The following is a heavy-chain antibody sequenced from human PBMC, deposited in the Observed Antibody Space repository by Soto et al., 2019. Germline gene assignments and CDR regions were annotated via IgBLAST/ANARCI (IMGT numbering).Heavy chain of an antibody. CDR1: GGSISRYY. J-gene: IGHJ4*02. CDR2: IYYSGST. V-gene: IGHV4-59*08. CDR3: ARHKGAVLRYIDSFHPLDY. D-gene: IGHD3-9*01. Sequence: SETLSLTCTVSGGSISRYYWSWIRQPPGKGLEWIGYIYYSGSTNYNPSLKSRVTISVDTSKNQFSLKLSSVTAADTAVYYCARHKGAVLRYIDSFHPLDYWGQGTLVTVSS.